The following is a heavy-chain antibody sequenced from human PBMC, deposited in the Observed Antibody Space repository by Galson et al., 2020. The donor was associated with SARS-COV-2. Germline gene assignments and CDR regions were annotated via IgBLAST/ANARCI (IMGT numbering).Heavy chain of an antibody. D-gene: IGHD6-19*01. J-gene: IGHJ4*02. CDR2: TYYRHKWYR. CDR3: ASSPGIAVAVTVDY. CDR1: GDSVSSNSAA. V-gene: IGHV6-1*01. Sequence: SQTLSLTCAISGDSVSSNSAAWNWIRQSPSRGLEWLGRTYYRHKWYRDYAVSVKRRITSNADTSKHQFSLQLNSVIPGDTAVYYCASSPGIAVAVTVDYWCQRTLVTVSS.